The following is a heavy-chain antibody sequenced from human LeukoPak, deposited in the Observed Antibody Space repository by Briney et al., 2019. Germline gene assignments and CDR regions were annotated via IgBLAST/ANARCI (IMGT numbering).Heavy chain of an antibody. J-gene: IGHJ4*02. V-gene: IGHV3-21*01. CDR1: GLTFSSFS. D-gene: IGHD6-19*01. CDR3: ATGQVAGTDY. Sequence: GGSLRLSCAASGLTFSSFSMNWVRQAPGKGLEWVSTISSSSTYIYYADSVKGRLTISRDNANNSLYLQMSSLRAEDTAVYYCATGQVAGTDYWGQGTLVTVSS. CDR2: ISSSSTYI.